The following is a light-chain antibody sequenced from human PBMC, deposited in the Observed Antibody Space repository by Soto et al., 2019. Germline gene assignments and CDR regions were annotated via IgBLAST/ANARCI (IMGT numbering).Light chain of an antibody. J-gene: IGKJ4*01. CDR2: KAS. V-gene: IGKV1-5*03. CDR3: QQYNTSPLT. Sequence: DIQMTQSPSTLSASVGDRVTITCRASQSSSTWLAWYQQKPGKAPKLLIYKASSLEGGVPSRFGGSGSGTLFNITISSLHPDDFATYYCQQYNTSPLTFCGGTTVDIK. CDR1: QSSSTW.